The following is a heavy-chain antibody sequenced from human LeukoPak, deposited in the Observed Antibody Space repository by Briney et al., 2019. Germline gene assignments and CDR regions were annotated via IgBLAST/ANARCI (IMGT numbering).Heavy chain of an antibody. Sequence: SGGSLRLSCAASGFTFSSYEMNWVRQAPGKGLEWVSYISSSGSTIYYADSVKGRFTISRDNAKNSLYLQMNSLRAEDTAVYYCVRAYHPGGWFDPWGQGTLVTVSS. CDR1: GFTFSSYE. J-gene: IGHJ5*02. CDR2: ISSSGSTI. V-gene: IGHV3-48*03. D-gene: IGHD2-21*01. CDR3: VRAYHPGGWFDP.